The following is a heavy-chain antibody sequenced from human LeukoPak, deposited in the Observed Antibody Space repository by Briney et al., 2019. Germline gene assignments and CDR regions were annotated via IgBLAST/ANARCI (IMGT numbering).Heavy chain of an antibody. CDR3: TGEYSSSPDY. CDR2: IDYKGNS. V-gene: IGHV4-39*05. J-gene: IGHJ4*02. CDR1: GGSITIPTYH. D-gene: IGHD6-6*01. Sequence: SDTPSLTCTLSGGSITIPTYHWGWVRQPPGKGRAWIGSIDYKGNSYCNLGVKSRLTLSIDPSNNQFSLELESVTAADTAVYYCTGEYSSSPDYWGQGTLVTVSS.